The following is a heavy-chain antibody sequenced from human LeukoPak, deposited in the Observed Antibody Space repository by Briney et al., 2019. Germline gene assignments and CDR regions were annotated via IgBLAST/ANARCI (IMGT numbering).Heavy chain of an antibody. CDR3: AGGTDSSPPRDY. CDR1: GFTFSSCA. D-gene: IGHD6-19*01. V-gene: IGHV3-23*01. Sequence: GGSLRLSCAASGFTFSSCAMSWVRQAPGKGLEWVSAISGNGGSTYYACSVKGRFTISRDNSKNTLFLQMNRLRAKDTAADYFAGGTDSSPPRDYWGPGTLVTVSS. J-gene: IGHJ4*02. CDR2: ISGNGGST.